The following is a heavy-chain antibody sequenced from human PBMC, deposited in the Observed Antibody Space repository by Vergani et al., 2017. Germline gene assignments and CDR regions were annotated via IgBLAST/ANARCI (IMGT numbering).Heavy chain of an antibody. J-gene: IGHJ4*02. CDR2: IYSGGST. V-gene: IGHV3-66*01. CDR1: GFTFSSYS. CDR3: ARESSGWYDY. Sequence: EVQLVESGGGLVKPGGSLRLSCAASGFTFSSYSMNWVRQAPGKGLEWVSVIYSGGSTYYADSVKGRFTISRDNSKNTLYLQMNSLRAEDTAVYYCARESSGWYDYWGQGTLVTVSS. D-gene: IGHD6-19*01.